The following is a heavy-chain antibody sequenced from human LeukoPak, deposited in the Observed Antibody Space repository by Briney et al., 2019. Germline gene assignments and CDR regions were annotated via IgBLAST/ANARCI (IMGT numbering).Heavy chain of an antibody. V-gene: IGHV4-4*07. J-gene: IGHJ4*02. CDR1: GGSISNYY. Sequence: PSETLSLTCGVSGGSISNYYWNWIRQPAGKGLEWIGRIYASGSTNYNPSLKSRVTISMDKSKNHFSLNLKSVTAADTGFYYCARDFYGDDGHHPFDYWGQGIQVTVSS. CDR3: ARDFYGDDGHHPFDY. D-gene: IGHD2/OR15-2a*01. CDR2: IYASGST.